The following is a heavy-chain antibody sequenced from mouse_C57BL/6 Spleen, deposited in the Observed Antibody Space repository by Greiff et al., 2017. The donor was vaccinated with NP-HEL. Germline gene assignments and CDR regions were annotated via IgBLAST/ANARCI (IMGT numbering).Heavy chain of an antibody. CDR2: ISSGGSYT. CDR1: GFTFSSYG. J-gene: IGHJ4*01. V-gene: IGHV5-6*01. CDR3: ARPPTTVVAKGFAMDY. D-gene: IGHD1-1*01. Sequence: EVMLVESGGDLVKPGGSLKLSCAASGFTFSSYGMSWVRQTPDKRLEWVATISSGGSYTYYPDSVKGRFTISRDNAKNTLYLQMSSLKSEDTAMYYCARPPTTVVAKGFAMDYWGQGTSVTVSS.